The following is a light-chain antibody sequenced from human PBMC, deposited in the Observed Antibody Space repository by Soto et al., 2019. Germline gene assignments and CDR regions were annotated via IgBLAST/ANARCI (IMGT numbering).Light chain of an antibody. Sequence: DIQLTQSPSFLSASVGDRVTITYRASQAINTYLTWFQQKPGKAPQVLIYAASTLQSGVPPRFSGSGSGTDFTLTISSLRPEDFATYYCQHLHSYPLTFGGGTKVEI. CDR1: QAINTY. V-gene: IGKV1-9*01. CDR2: AAS. J-gene: IGKJ4*01. CDR3: QHLHSYPLT.